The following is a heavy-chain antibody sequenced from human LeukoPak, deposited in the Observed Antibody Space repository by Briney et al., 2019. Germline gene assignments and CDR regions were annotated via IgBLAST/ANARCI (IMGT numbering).Heavy chain of an antibody. CDR3: ARHPNDYGDVRLDY. J-gene: IGHJ4*02. CDR2: IYYSGST. D-gene: IGHD4-17*01. CDR1: GGSISSSSYY. V-gene: IGHV4-39*01. Sequence: NTSGTLSLTCPVSGGSISSSSYYWGWIRQPPGKGLEWIGSIYYSGSTYYNPSLKSRVTISVDTSKNQFSLKLSSVTAADTAVYYCARHPNDYGDVRLDYWGQGTLVTVSS.